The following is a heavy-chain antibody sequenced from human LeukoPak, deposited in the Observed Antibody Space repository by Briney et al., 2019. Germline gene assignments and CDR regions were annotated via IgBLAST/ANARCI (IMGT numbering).Heavy chain of an antibody. CDR1: GFTFSSYW. J-gene: IGHJ4*02. V-gene: IGHV3-74*01. CDR3: AKDSAMS. CDR2: IISDGSST. Sequence: GGSLRLSCAASGFTFSSYWMHWVRQAPGKGLVWVSRIISDGSSTTYADSVKGRFTMSRDNAKNTLYLQMNSLRAEDTAVYYCAKDSAMSWGQGTLVTVSS. D-gene: IGHD2-2*01.